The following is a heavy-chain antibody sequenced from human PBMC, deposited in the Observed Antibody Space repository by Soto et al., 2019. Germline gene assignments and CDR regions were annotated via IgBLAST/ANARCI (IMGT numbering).Heavy chain of an antibody. J-gene: IGHJ3*02. D-gene: IGHD4-17*01. CDR1: GGSTSSGGYY. CDR3: ARGAADYGDAFDI. V-gene: IGHV4-31*03. Sequence: QVQLQESGPGHVKPSQTLSLTCTVTGGSTSSGGYYWSWIRQHPAKGLEWIGYIYWSGNTYFNPSLKSRVSISVDTSSNQVSLNLTSVTAADTAVYYCARGAADYGDAFDIWGQGTLVTVSS. CDR2: IYWSGNT.